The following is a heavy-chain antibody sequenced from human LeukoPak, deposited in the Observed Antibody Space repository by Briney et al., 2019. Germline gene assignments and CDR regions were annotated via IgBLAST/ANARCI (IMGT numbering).Heavy chain of an antibody. CDR2: IYTSGST. V-gene: IGHV4-61*02. D-gene: IGHD3-10*01. CDR3: AREYGSGSYYSLYFDY. CDR1: GGSISSGSYY. Sequence: PSETLPLTCTVSGGSISSGSYYWSWIRQPAGKGLEWIGRIYTSGSTNYNPSLKSRVTISVDTSKNQFSLKLSSVTAADTAVYYCAREYGSGSYYSLYFDYWGQGTLVTVSS. J-gene: IGHJ4*02.